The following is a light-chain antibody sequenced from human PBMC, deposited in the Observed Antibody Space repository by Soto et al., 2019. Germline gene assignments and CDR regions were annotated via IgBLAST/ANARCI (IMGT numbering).Light chain of an antibody. J-gene: IGLJ1*01. CDR3: QSADGSGTYPYV. Sequence: SYELTQPPSVPVSPGQTARITCSGDALPKHYAYWYQQKPGQAPVVVIYKDSERPSGIPERFSGSSSGTTVTLTISGVQADDEADYYCQSADGSGTYPYVFGTGTKVTVL. V-gene: IGLV3-25*03. CDR1: ALPKHY. CDR2: KDS.